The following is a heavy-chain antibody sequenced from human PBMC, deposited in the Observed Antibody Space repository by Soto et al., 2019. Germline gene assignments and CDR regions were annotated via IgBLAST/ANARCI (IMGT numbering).Heavy chain of an antibody. CDR3: ARRGSSWYPFDY. D-gene: IGHD6-13*01. V-gene: IGHV4-59*08. CDR1: GGSISSYY. J-gene: IGHJ4*02. CDR2: IYYSGRT. Sequence: SETLSLTCTVSGGSISSYYWSWIRQPPGKGLEWIGYIYYSGRTNSTPSLKSRVTISADTSKNQFSLNRSSVTAADTAVYYCARRGSSWYPFDYWGQGTLVTVSS.